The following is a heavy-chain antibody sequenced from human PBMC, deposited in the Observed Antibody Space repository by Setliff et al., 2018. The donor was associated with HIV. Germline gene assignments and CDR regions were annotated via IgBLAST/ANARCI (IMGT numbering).Heavy chain of an antibody. CDR2: LWYDGGKK. CDR1: GFTLSVYG. CDR3: ARGQFRLRPDSLDL. V-gene: IGHV3-33*01. J-gene: IGHJ3*01. D-gene: IGHD2-21*01. Sequence: PGGSLRLSCEGSGFTLSVYGMHWVRQAPGKGLEWVAVLWYDGGKKHYADSLKGRFTISRDDSKNTLYLQMNSLRAEDTALYYCARGQFRLRPDSLDLWGQGTRVTVSS.